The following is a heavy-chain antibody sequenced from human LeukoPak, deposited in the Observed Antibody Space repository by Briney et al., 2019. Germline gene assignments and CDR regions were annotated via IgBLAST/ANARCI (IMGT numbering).Heavy chain of an antibody. CDR3: ARALAYYDFWSGTNWFDP. CDR2: IYYSGST. D-gene: IGHD3-3*01. Sequence: SETLSLTCTVSGGSISSYYWSWIRQPPGKGLEWIGYIYYSGSTNYNPSLKSRVTISVDTSKNQFSLKLSSVTAPDTAVYYCARALAYYDFWSGTNWFDPWGQGTLVTVSS. J-gene: IGHJ5*02. CDR1: GGSISSYY. V-gene: IGHV4-59*01.